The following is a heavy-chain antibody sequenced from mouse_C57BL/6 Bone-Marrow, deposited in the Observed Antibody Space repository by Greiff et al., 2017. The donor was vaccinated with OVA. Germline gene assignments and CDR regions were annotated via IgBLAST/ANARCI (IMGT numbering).Heavy chain of an antibody. Sequence: EVKLMESGGGLVQPKGSLKLSCAASGFSFNTYAMNWVRQAPGKGLEWVARIRSKSNNYATYYADSVKDRFTISRDDSESMLYLQMNNLKTEDTAMYYCVKLYYDYDGYYAMDYWGQGTSVTVSS. V-gene: IGHV10-1*01. D-gene: IGHD2-4*01. CDR3: VKLYYDYDGYYAMDY. J-gene: IGHJ4*01. CDR1: GFSFNTYA. CDR2: IRSKSNNYAT.